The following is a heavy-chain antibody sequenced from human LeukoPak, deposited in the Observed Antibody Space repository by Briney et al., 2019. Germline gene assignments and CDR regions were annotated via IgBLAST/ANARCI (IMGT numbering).Heavy chain of an antibody. J-gene: IGHJ5*02. CDR1: GYTFTGYY. D-gene: IGHD6-13*01. V-gene: IGHV1-2*02. CDR2: INPNSGGT. CDR3: AREEQQLVGNWFDP. Sequence: GASVKVSCKASGYTFTGYYMHWVRQAPGQGLEWMGWINPNSGGTNYAQKFQGRVTMTRDTSISTAYMELSRLRSDDTAVYYCAREEQQLVGNWFDPWGQGTLVTVSS.